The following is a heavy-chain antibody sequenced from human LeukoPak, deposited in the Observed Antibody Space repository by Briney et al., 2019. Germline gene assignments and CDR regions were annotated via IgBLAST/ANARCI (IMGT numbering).Heavy chain of an antibody. Sequence: KPSETLSLTCTVSVGSISSYYWSWIRQPAGKRLEWIGRIYTSGSTNYNPSLKRRVTMSVDTSKNQFSLKLSSVTAADTAVYYCARHSGSRRPGGVDYWGQGTLVTVSS. CDR1: VGSISSYY. CDR2: IYTSGST. V-gene: IGHV4-4*07. D-gene: IGHD3-16*01. J-gene: IGHJ4*02. CDR3: ARHSGSRRPGGVDY.